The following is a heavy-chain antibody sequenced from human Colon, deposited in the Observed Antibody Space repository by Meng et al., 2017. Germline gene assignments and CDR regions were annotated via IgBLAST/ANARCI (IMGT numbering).Heavy chain of an antibody. CDR3: ARGRVVVVASPSDY. J-gene: IGHJ4*02. CDR2: ISSSSS. CDR1: GFTFSSYS. V-gene: IGHV3-21*01. D-gene: IGHD2-15*01. Sequence: EVQRVESGGGRVKQGGSLRRSCAASGFTFSSYSMNWVRQAPGKGLEWVSSISSSSSYADSVKGRFTISRDNAKNSLYLQMNSLRAEDTAVYYCARGRVVVVASPSDYWGQGTLVTVSS.